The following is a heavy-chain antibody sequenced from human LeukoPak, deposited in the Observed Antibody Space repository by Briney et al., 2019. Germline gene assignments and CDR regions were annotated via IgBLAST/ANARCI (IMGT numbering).Heavy chain of an antibody. J-gene: IGHJ3*02. Sequence: PGGSLRLSCAASGFTFSSYSMNWVRQAPGKGLEWVGRIKSKTDGGTTDYAAPVKGRFTISRDDSKNTLYLQMNSLKTEDTAVYYCTTDPAYNWNYDWVDIWGQGTMVTVSS. D-gene: IGHD1-7*01. CDR2: IKSKTDGGTT. V-gene: IGHV3-15*01. CDR3: TTDPAYNWNYDWVDI. CDR1: GFTFSSYS.